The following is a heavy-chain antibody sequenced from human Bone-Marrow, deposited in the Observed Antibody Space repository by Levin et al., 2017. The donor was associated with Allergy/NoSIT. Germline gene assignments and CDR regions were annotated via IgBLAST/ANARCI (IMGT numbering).Heavy chain of an antibody. V-gene: IGHV3-23*01. CDR1: GFTFSSYA. D-gene: IGHD6-19*01. Sequence: LSLTCAASGFTFSSYAMSWVRQAPGKGLEWVSVISGSGSDTYYAASVKGRFTISRDISKNTLYLQMNSLRAEDTAVYYCAKEAHSSGWYSDYWGQGTLVTVSS. CDR3: AKEAHSSGWYSDY. CDR2: ISGSGSDT. J-gene: IGHJ4*02.